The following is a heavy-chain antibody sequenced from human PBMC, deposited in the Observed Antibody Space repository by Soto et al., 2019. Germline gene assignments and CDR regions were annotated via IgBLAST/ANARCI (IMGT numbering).Heavy chain of an antibody. V-gene: IGHV1-18*01. Sequence: QVQLVQSGAEVKKPGVSVKVSCKASGYTFTTYGISWVRQAPGQGLEWMGWISAYNGNTNYALKFQGRVTMTTDTSTSTAYMELRSLRSDDTAVYYCARSGDPVDYFYYYGMDVWGQGTTVTVSS. CDR1: GYTFTTYG. D-gene: IGHD4-17*01. CDR3: ARSGDPVDYFYYYGMDV. J-gene: IGHJ6*02. CDR2: ISAYNGNT.